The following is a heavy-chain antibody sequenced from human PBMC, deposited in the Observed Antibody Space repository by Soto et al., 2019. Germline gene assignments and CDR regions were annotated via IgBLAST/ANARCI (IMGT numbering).Heavy chain of an antibody. CDR1: GYTFNTYG. D-gene: IGHD3-3*01. CDR3: ARDPHEFWTSYWFDS. V-gene: IGHV1-18*01. CDR2: ISAYDGKT. Sequence: GASVKVSCKTSGYTFNTYGINWVRQAPGQGLELMGWISAYDGKTTYAEKFQGRVTLTTDTSTSTAYMELRSLRSDDTAIYYCARDPHEFWTSYWFDSWGQGTLVTVSS. J-gene: IGHJ5*01.